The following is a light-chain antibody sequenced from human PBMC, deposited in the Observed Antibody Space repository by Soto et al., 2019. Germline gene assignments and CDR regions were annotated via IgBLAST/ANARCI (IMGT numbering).Light chain of an antibody. Sequence: DIQMTQSPSSLSASVGDRVTITCRASQSISSYLNWYQQKPGKAPKLMIYAASSLQSGVPSRFSVSGSETDFTLTISSLQPEDFATYYCQQSDSTPPTFGQGTKLEIK. CDR1: QSISSY. CDR2: AAS. J-gene: IGKJ2*01. V-gene: IGKV1-39*01. CDR3: QQSDSTPPT.